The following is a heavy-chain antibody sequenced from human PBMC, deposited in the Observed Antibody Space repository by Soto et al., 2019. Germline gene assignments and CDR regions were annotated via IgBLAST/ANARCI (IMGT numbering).Heavy chain of an antibody. CDR2: FIPMFNRP. V-gene: IGHV1-69*01. D-gene: IGHD6-19*01. CDR3: ARGQFHHVSNYYYALDV. J-gene: IGHJ6*02. Sequence: QVQLVQSGAEVTKPGSSVKVSCKASGGTFSSYAISWVRQAPGQGLEWMGGFIPMFNRPHSARKFQGRVTIAADESTSTAYMDLSSLRSEDTAVYYCARGQFHHVSNYYYALDVWGQGNRVTVSS. CDR1: GGTFSSYA.